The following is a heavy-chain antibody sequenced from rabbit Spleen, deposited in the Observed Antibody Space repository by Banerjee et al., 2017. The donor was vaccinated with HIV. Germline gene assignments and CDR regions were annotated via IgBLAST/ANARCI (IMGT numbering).Heavy chain of an antibody. CDR2: IVPIFGVT. D-gene: IGHD8-1*01. CDR3: ARDTGSSFSSYGMDL. CDR1: RYDFSTYS. Sequence: ELVESGGGLVQPGGSLKLSCKASRYDFSTYSMSWVRQAPGKGLEWIGYIVPIFGVTYYANWAKGRFTISKTSSTTVTLQVTSLTAADTATYFCARDTGSSFSSYGMDLWGPGTLVTVS. V-gene: IGHV1S45*01. J-gene: IGHJ6*01.